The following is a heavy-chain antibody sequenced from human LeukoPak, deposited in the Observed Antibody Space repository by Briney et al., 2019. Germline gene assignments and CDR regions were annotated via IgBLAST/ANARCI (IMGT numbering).Heavy chain of an antibody. Sequence: SETLSRNCTGSGGSISSYYWSWIRQPPGKGLEWIGYIYYSGSTNYKPSLKSRVTISVDTSKNQFSLKLSSVTAADTAVYYCARVRYDILTGYYRNYYFDYWGQGTLVTVSS. D-gene: IGHD3-9*01. CDR1: GGSISSYY. J-gene: IGHJ4*02. CDR3: ARVRYDILTGYYRNYYFDY. CDR2: IYYSGST. V-gene: IGHV4-59*01.